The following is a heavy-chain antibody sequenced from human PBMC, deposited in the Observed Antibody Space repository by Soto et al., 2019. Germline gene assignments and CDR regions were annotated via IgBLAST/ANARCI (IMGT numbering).Heavy chain of an antibody. J-gene: IGHJ4*02. V-gene: IGHV1-69*13. D-gene: IGHD6-13*01. CDR3: ASKNWSGPAAGTEFDY. CDR2: IIPIFGTA. Sequence: GASVKVSCKASGGTFSSYAISWVRQAPGQGLEWMGGIIPIFGTANYAQKFQGRVTITADESTSTAYMELSSLRSEDTAVYYCASKNWSGPAAGTEFDYWGQGTLVTVSS. CDR1: GGTFSSYA.